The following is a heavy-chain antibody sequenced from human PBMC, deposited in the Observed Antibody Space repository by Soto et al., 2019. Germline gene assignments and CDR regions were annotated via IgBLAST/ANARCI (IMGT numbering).Heavy chain of an antibody. V-gene: IGHV3-30-3*02. J-gene: IGHJ6*01. CDR3: TKVDV. Sequence: QVQVVESGGDVVQPGRSLRLSCVGSGFTFISYDMHWVRQAPGKGLEWVGFISFDGSKKHYADSVEGRFTISRDNSKSTMYLEMSSRRPEDTAVYYCTKVDVWGPGTAVTVSS. CDR2: ISFDGSKK. CDR1: GFTFISYD.